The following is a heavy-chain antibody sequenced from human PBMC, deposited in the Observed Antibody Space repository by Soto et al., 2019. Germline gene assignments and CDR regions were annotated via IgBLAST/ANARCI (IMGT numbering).Heavy chain of an antibody. D-gene: IGHD2-15*01. CDR3: ARGRRDWGYCSGGSCNRGNNWLDP. V-gene: IGHV4-34*01. J-gene: IGHJ5*02. Sequence: SETLSLTCAVYGGSFSGYYWSWIRQPPGKGLEWIGEINHSGSTNYNPSLKSRVTISVDTSKNQFSLKLSSVTAADTAVYYCARGRRDWGYCSGGSCNRGNNWLDPWGQGTRVTVSS. CDR2: INHSGST. CDR1: GGSFSGYY.